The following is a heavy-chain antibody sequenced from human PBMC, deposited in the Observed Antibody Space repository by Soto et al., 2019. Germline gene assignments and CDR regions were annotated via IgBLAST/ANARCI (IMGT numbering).Heavy chain of an antibody. J-gene: IGHJ4*02. D-gene: IGHD3-10*01. CDR3: ASQEFYGPCY. V-gene: IGHV4-30-4*01. CDR2: IYYSGST. CDR1: GGSIISGDYY. Sequence: SETVSRTGTVSGGSIISGDYYWSWVRQPPVKGLEWIGYIYYSGSTYYNPSLKSRVTISVDTSKNQFSLKLSSVTAADTAVYYCASQEFYGPCYWGQGTMVTVSS.